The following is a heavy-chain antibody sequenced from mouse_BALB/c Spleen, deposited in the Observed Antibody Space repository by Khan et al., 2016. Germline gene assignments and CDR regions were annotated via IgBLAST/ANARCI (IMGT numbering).Heavy chain of an antibody. J-gene: IGHJ4*01. Sequence: VQLQQPGAELVRSGASVKLSCTASGFNIKDYYMHWVKQRPEQGLEWIGWIEPENGDTEYAPKFQGKATMTADTSSNPAYLQLSSLTSEDTAVXYCNACDYNAMDYWGQGTSVTVSS. CDR2: IEPENGDT. V-gene: IGHV14-4*02. CDR3: NACDYNAMDY. CDR1: GFNIKDYY.